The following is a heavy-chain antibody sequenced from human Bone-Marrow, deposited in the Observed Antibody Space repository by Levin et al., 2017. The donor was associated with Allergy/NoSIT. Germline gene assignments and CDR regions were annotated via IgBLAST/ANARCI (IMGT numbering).Heavy chain of an antibody. D-gene: IGHD2-15*01. CDR1: GFTFSSYA. V-gene: IGHV3-30-3*01. Sequence: PGGSLRLSCAASGFTFSSYAMHWVRQAPGKGLEWVAVISYDGSNKYYADSVKGRFTISRDNSKNTLYLQMNSLRAEDTAVYYCARDIVVVVAAKIHYYYYGMDVWGQGTTVTVSS. CDR2: ISYDGSNK. J-gene: IGHJ6*02. CDR3: ARDIVVVVAAKIHYYYYGMDV.